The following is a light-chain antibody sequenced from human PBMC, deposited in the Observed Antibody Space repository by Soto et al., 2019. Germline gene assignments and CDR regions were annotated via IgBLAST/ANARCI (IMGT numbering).Light chain of an antibody. CDR3: QQSDSTPYT. CDR2: DAS. V-gene: IGKV1-39*01. CDR1: QTISTY. J-gene: IGKJ2*01. Sequence: DIQMSQSPSSLSASVGDRVTITCRARQTISTYLNWYQQQPGKAPRLLIYDASSLLSGVPSRFTGSGSGTDFTLTIASLQPEDFSTYYCQQSDSTPYTFGPGTKVDIK.